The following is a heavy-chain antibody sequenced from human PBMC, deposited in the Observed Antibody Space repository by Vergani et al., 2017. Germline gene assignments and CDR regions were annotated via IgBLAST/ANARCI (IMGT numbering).Heavy chain of an antibody. J-gene: IGHJ5*02. CDR1: GGTFSSYA. V-gene: IGHV1-18*01. CDR3: AREKMFGSRIPSVWFDP. Sequence: QVQLVQSGAEVKKPGSSVKVSGKASGGTFSSYAISWVRQAPGQGLEWMGRISAYNGNTNYAQKLQGRVTMTTDTSTSTAYMELRSLRSDDTAVYYCAREKMFGSRIPSVWFDPWGQGTLVTVSS. D-gene: IGHD2-2*01. CDR2: ISAYNGNT.